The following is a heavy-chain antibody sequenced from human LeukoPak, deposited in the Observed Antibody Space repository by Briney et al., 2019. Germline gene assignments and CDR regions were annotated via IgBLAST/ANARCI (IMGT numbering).Heavy chain of an antibody. Sequence: AASVKVSCKASGYTFTSYAMNWVRQAPGQGLEWMGWINTNTGNPTYAQGFTGRFVFSLDTSVSTAYLQISSLKAEDTAVYYCARGRMMYYDFWSGPPQRYAFDIWGQGTMVTVSS. CDR2: INTNTGNP. D-gene: IGHD3-3*01. CDR1: GYTFTSYA. CDR3: ARGRMMYYDFWSGPPQRYAFDI. J-gene: IGHJ3*02. V-gene: IGHV7-4-1*02.